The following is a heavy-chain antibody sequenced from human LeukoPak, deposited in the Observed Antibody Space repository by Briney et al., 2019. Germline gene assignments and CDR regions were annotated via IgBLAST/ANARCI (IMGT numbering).Heavy chain of an antibody. V-gene: IGHV4-31*03. Sequence: PSQTLSLTCTVSGGSISSGGYYWSWIRQHPGKGLEWIGYIYYSGSTYYNPSLKSRVTISVDTSKNQFSLKLSSVTAADTAVYYCARETSIAARQVSVWFDPWGQGTLVTVSS. D-gene: IGHD6-6*01. CDR2: IYYSGST. CDR1: GGSISSGGYY. CDR3: ARETSIAARQVSVWFDP. J-gene: IGHJ5*02.